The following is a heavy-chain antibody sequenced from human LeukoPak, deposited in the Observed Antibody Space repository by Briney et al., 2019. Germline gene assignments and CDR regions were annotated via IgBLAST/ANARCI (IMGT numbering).Heavy chain of an antibody. D-gene: IGHD2-2*01. CDR1: GLSLNYDW. Sequence: GGSLRLSCVSSGLSLNYDWMSWVRQAPGKGLEWVGGIKSKTEGETTGYAAPVKGRFTISRDDSKNTLYLQMNSLETEDTAVYHCARERYCSSSSCPGDLDIWGQGTEVTVSS. CDR2: IKSKTEGETT. J-gene: IGHJ3*02. V-gene: IGHV3-15*05. CDR3: ARERYCSSSSCPGDLDI.